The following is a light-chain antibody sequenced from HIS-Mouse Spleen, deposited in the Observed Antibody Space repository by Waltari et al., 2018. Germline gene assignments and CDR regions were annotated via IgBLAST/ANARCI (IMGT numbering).Light chain of an antibody. CDR3: CSYAGSSTVV. J-gene: IGLJ2*01. Sequence: QSALTQPASVSGSPGQSITISCTGTSIEAGSYNLVSWYQQHPGKAPKLMIYEGSKRPSGVSNRFSGSKSGNTASLTISGLQAEDEADYYCCSYAGSSTVVFGGGTKLTVL. CDR1: SIEAGSYNL. V-gene: IGLV2-23*01. CDR2: EGS.